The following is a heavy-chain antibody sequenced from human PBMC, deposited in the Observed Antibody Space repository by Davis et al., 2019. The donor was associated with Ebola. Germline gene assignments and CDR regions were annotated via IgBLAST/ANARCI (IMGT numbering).Heavy chain of an antibody. V-gene: IGHV3-21*06. J-gene: IGHJ3*02. CDR2: ISSRSTYI. CDR1: GFTFSIYS. CDR3: ARVDASSAFDI. Sequence: PGGSLRLSCAASGFTFSIYSINWVRQAPGKGLEWVSSISSRSTYIYYADSVKGRFTISRDNAKNSLSLQMNSLRADDTAMYYCARVDASSAFDIWGQGTMVTVSS.